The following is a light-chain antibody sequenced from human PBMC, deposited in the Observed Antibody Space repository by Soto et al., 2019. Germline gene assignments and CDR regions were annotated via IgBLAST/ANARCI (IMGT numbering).Light chain of an antibody. CDR1: QSVSNN. V-gene: IGKV3-15*01. CDR2: GAS. J-gene: IGKJ1*01. Sequence: EIVMTQSPATLSVSPGERATLSCRASQSVSNNLAWYQQKPGQAPRLLMYGASMRATGIPARFSGSGSGTEFTLTISCLHSEDVAVYYCQQYNNWPPGRTFGQGTKVDIK. CDR3: QQYNNWPPGRT.